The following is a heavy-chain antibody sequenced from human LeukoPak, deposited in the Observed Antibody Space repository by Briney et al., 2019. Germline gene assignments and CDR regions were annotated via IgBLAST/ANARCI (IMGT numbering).Heavy chain of an antibody. V-gene: IGHV5-51*01. CDR1: GYSFTTYW. CDR2: IYPGDSDT. CDR3: AKMYSTSPGSFDY. D-gene: IGHD2-8*01. J-gene: IGHJ4*02. Sequence: GESLKISCKDSGYSFTTYWIGWVRQMPGRGLEWMGIIYPGDSDTRYSPSFKGQVTISADKSINTAYLHGSSLKASDTAMYYCAKMYSTSPGSFDYWGQGTLVTVSS.